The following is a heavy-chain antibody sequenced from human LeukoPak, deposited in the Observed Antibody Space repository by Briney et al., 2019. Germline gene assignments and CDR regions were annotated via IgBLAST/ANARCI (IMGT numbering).Heavy chain of an antibody. Sequence: SETLSLTCTVSGGSISSGDYYWSWIRQPPGKGLEWIGYIYYSGSTYYNPSLKSRVTISVDTSKDQFSLKLSSVTAADTAVYYWARDIDRGSSEFAYWGQGTLVTVSS. CDR2: IYYSGST. CDR3: ARDIDRGSSEFAY. D-gene: IGHD1-26*01. CDR1: GGSISSGDYY. V-gene: IGHV4-30-4*01. J-gene: IGHJ4*02.